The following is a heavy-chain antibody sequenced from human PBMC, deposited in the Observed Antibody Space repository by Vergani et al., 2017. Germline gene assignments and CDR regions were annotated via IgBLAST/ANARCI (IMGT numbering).Heavy chain of an antibody. CDR2: IYYSGST. CDR1: GGSISSYY. J-gene: IGHJ3*02. Sequence: QVQLQESGPGLVKPSETLSLTCTVSGGSISSYYWSWIRQPPGKGLEWIGYIYYSGSTNYNPSLKSRVTISVDTSKNQFSLKLSSVTAADTAVYYCARVERSGWSRGDAFDIWGQGTMVTVSS. CDR3: ARVERSGWSRGDAFDI. D-gene: IGHD6-19*01. V-gene: IGHV4-59*01.